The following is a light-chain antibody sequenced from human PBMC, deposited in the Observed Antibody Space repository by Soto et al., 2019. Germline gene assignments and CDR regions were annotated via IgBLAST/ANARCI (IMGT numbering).Light chain of an antibody. CDR1: QSVSSSY. CDR2: GAS. CDR3: QQYGSSPLT. Sequence: EIVLTQSPGTLSLSPGERATLSCRASQSVSSSYLAWYQHKPGQAPRVLIYGASSRATGIPDRFSGSGSGTAFPPTISRLEPEDFAVYFCQQYGSSPLTFGGGTKVEIK. J-gene: IGKJ4*01. V-gene: IGKV3-20*01.